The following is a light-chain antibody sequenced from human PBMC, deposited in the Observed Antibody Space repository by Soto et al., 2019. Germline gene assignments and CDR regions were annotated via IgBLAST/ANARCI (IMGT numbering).Light chain of an antibody. V-gene: IGKV3-20*01. CDR3: QQYGGSPPT. CDR1: QSVSSNY. J-gene: IGKJ1*01. Sequence: EIVLTQSPGTLSSSPGERATLSCRASQSVSSNYFAWYQRKPGQAPRLLIYGASNRPTDIPYRCIGSGSGTDFTLTITRLEPDDFAMYYCQQYGGSPPTFGQGTKVEIK. CDR2: GAS.